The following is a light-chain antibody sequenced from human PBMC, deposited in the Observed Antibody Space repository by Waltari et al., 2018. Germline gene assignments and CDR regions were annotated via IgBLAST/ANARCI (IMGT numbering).Light chain of an antibody. CDR2: AAS. J-gene: IGKJ3*01. V-gene: IGKV1-9*01. CDR3: QQLNSYPLFT. CDR1: QGISSY. Sequence: DIQLTQSPSFLSASVGDRVTITCRASQGISSYLAWYQQKPGKAPKLLIYAASTLQNGVPSRFSGSGSGTEFTLTISSLQPEDFATYYGQQLNSYPLFTFGPGTKVDIK.